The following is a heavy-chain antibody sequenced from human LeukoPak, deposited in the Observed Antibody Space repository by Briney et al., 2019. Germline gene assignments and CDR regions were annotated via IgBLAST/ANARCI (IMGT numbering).Heavy chain of an antibody. CDR1: GFSFDTYW. CDR2: IKPDGSEK. J-gene: IGHJ4*02. V-gene: IGHV3-7*01. D-gene: IGHD4-17*01. Sequence: PGGSLRLSCAVSGFSFDTYWMTWVRQAPGKGLEWVANIKPDGSEKYYVDSLKGRFTISRDNARNPLYLQMNSLRAEDTAVYYCARHPYGVLDYWGQGTLVTVSS. CDR3: ARHPYGVLDY.